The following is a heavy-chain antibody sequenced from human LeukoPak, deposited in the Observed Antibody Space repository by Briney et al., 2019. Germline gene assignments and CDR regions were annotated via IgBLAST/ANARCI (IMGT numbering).Heavy chain of an antibody. D-gene: IGHD6-19*01. J-gene: IGHJ4*02. Sequence: SVTVSCKASGGTFSSYAISWVRQAPGQGLEWMGGIIPIFGTANYAQKFQGRVTITADESTSTAYMELSSLRSEDTAVYCCARGLSSGWYLAGYYFDYWGQGTLVAVSS. CDR1: GGTFSSYA. CDR3: ARGLSSGWYLAGYYFDY. V-gene: IGHV1-69*13. CDR2: IIPIFGTA.